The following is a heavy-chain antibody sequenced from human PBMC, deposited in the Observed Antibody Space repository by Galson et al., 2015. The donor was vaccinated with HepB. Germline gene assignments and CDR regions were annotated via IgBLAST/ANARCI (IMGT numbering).Heavy chain of an antibody. Sequence: SLRLSCAASGFTFSDYYMSWIRQAPGKGLEWVSYISSSGSTIYYADSVKGRFTISRDNAKNSLYLQINSLREEDTALYYCARRSGSFAFDIWGQGTMVTVSS. V-gene: IGHV3-11*01. D-gene: IGHD6-6*01. CDR1: GFTFSDYY. CDR3: ARRSGSFAFDI. J-gene: IGHJ3*02. CDR2: ISSSGSTI.